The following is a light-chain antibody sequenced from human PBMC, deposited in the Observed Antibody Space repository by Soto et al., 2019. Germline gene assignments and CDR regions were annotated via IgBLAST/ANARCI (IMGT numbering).Light chain of an antibody. Sequence: EIVMTQSPATLSVSPGESATLSCRASQSVSSNLAWHQQKPGQAPRILMYDASTRATGIPPRFSGSGSGTDFTLTISSLEPEDSAVYYCQQCHMWPITFGQGTRLEIK. CDR3: QQCHMWPIT. J-gene: IGKJ5*01. CDR2: DAS. CDR1: QSVSSN. V-gene: IGKV3D-15*01.